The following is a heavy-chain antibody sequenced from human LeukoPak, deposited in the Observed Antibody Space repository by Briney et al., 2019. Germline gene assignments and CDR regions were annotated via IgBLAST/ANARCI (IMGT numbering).Heavy chain of an antibody. CDR2: ISGSGGST. D-gene: IGHD3-22*01. J-gene: IGHJ4*02. V-gene: IGHV3-23*01. CDR3: AKSSQYYYDSSVVY. CDR1: GFTFSSYA. Sequence: GGSLRLSCAASGFTFSSYAMSWVRQAPGKGLEWVSAISGSGGSTYYADSVKGRFTISRDNSKNTLYLQMNSLRAEDTAVYYCAKSSQYYYDSSVVYWGQGTLVTVSS.